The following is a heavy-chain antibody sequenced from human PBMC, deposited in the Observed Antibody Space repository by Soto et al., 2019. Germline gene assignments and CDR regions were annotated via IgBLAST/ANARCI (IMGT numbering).Heavy chain of an antibody. V-gene: IGHV3-23*01. CDR2: ISGSGGST. Sequence: GGSLRLSCAASGFTFSSYAMRWVRQAPGKGLEWVSAISGSGGSTYYADSVKGRFTISRDNSKNTLYLQMNSLRAEDTAVYYCAKDRPPRYYDSSGGFDYWGQGTLVTVSS. CDR1: GFTFSSYA. J-gene: IGHJ4*02. D-gene: IGHD3-22*01. CDR3: AKDRPPRYYDSSGGFDY.